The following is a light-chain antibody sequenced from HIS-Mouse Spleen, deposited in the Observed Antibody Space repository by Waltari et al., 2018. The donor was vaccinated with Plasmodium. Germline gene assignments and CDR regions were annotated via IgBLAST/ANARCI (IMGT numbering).Light chain of an antibody. J-gene: IGKJ3*01. CDR1: PSVSSN. Sequence: DIVMTPSPATLSVPPGEQATLSPRASPSVSSNLAWYQQKPGQAPRLLIYGASTRATGIPARFSGSGSGTEFTLTISSLQSEDFAVYYCQQYNNWSFTFGPGTKVDIK. V-gene: IGKV3-15*01. CDR3: QQYNNWSFT. CDR2: GAS.